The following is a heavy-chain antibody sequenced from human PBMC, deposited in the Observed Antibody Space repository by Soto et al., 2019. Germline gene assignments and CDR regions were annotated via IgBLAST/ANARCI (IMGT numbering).Heavy chain of an antibody. Sequence: SETLSLTCTVSGGSISSTSNYWGWIRQPPGKGLEWIGSIHYSGSTYDKPSLKSRVTISVDTSKNQLSLKLSSVTATDTAVYSCASPRDDHGEYVVWGQGTLVTVSS. J-gene: IGHJ4*02. CDR1: GGSISSTSNY. CDR3: ASPRDDHGEYVV. V-gene: IGHV4-39*01. D-gene: IGHD4-17*01. CDR2: IHYSGST.